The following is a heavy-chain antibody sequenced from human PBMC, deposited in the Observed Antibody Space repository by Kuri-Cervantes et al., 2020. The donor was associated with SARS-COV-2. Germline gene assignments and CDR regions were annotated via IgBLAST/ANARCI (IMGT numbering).Heavy chain of an antibody. CDR3: ATARFQWELLPLSS. D-gene: IGHD1-26*01. J-gene: IGHJ5*02. CDR1: GYTLTELF. CDR2: FDPEDGET. Sequence: ASVKVSCKVSGYTLTELFMHWVRQAPGKGLEWMGGFDPEDGETIYAQKFQGRVTMTEDTSTDTAYMELSSLRSEDTAVYYCATARFQWELLPLSSWGQGTLVTVSS. V-gene: IGHV1-24*01.